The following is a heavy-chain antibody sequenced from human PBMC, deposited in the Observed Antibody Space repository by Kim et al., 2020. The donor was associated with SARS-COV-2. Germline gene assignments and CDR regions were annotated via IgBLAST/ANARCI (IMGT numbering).Heavy chain of an antibody. CDR1: GFTFSSYE. CDR2: ISSSGSTI. CDR3: AREAAGYGDYSYYYYGMDV. J-gene: IGHJ6*02. V-gene: IGHV3-48*03. D-gene: IGHD4-17*01. Sequence: GGSLRLSCAASGFTFSSYEMNWVRQAPGKGLEWVSYISSSGSTIYYADSVKGRFTISRDNAKNSLYLQMNSLRAEDTAVYYCAREAAGYGDYSYYYYGMDVWGQGTTVTVSS.